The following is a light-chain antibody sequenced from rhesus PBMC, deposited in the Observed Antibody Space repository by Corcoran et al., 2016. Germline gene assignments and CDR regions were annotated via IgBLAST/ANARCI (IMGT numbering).Light chain of an antibody. J-gene: IGKJ1*01. V-gene: IGKV3-40*03. CDR2: SAY. Sequence: EIVMTQSPATLSLSPGETATLSCRASESVGSYLAWYQQKPGQAPKLLVHSAYFRATGIPDRFSGSGYRTEFTLTISSLEPEDVGVYHCQQYNDLLWTFGQGTKVEIK. CDR3: QQYNDLLWT. CDR1: ESVGSY.